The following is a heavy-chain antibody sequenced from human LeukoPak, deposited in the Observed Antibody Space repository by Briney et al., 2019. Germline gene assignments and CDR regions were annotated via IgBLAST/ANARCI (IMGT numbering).Heavy chain of an antibody. V-gene: IGHV3-30*03. CDR1: GFTFSSYG. CDR2: ISYDGSNK. J-gene: IGHJ4*02. CDR3: ARQNNWNYVFFH. Sequence: PGGSLRLSCAASGFTFSSYGMHWVRQAPGKGLEWVAVISYDGSNKYYADSVKGRFTISRDNSKNTLYLQMNSLRAEDTAKYFCARQNNWNYVFFHWGQGTLVTVSS. D-gene: IGHD1-20*01.